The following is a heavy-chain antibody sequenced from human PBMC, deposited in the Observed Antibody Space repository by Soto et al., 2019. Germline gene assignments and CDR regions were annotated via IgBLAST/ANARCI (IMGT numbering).Heavy chain of an antibody. Sequence: QVQLMQSGAEVKKPGASVKVSCTTSGYMFISYGITWARQAPGQGLEWMGWINGYNGDTNYEQRVKGRVTMTTDTSTSTAYMELRRLRFDDTAVYYCARGLVCVEYGDYCYFDNWGQGTLVTVSS. D-gene: IGHD4-17*01. V-gene: IGHV1-18*01. J-gene: IGHJ4*02. CDR1: GYMFISYG. CDR3: ARGLVCVEYGDYCYFDN. CDR2: INGYNGDT.